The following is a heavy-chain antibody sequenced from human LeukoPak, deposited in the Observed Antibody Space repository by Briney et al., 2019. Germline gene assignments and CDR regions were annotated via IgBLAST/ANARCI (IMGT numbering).Heavy chain of an antibody. Sequence: PGGSLRLSCAASGFTFSSYAMSWVRQPPGKGLEWVSTISGSGGSTYFADSVKGRFTISRDNSKNTLYLQMNSLRAEDTAVYYCASDSYSPEYFQHWGQGTLVTVSS. J-gene: IGHJ1*01. CDR2: ISGSGGST. D-gene: IGHD2-21*02. CDR1: GFTFSSYA. V-gene: IGHV3-23*01. CDR3: ASDSYSPEYFQH.